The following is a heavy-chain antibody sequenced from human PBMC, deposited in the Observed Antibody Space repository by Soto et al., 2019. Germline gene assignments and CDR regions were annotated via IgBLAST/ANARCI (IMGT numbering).Heavy chain of an antibody. CDR3: ARGGSSYYDTRGSLDY. CDR1: GFTFSSYS. Sequence: GGSLRLSCAASGFTFSSYSMNWVRQAPGKGLEWVSFISSSSSYIYYADSVKDRFIISRDNAKNSLYLQMNSLRAEDTAVYYCARGGSSYYDTRGSLDYWGQGTLVTVSS. V-gene: IGHV3-21*01. J-gene: IGHJ4*02. CDR2: ISSSSSYI. D-gene: IGHD3-22*01.